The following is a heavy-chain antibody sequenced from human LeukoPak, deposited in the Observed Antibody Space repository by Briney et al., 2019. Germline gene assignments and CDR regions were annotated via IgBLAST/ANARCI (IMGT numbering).Heavy chain of an antibody. V-gene: IGHV3-53*01. J-gene: IGHJ6*03. CDR2: IYSGGST. CDR3: ARGDAHYYYYTYV. CDR1: GFTVSSSY. Sequence: PGGSLRLSCAASGFTVSSSYMSWVRQAPGKGLEWVSVIYSGGSTYYADSVKGRFTISRDNSKNTLYLQMNSLRAEDTAVYYCARGDAHYYYYTYVWGKGTTVTVSS.